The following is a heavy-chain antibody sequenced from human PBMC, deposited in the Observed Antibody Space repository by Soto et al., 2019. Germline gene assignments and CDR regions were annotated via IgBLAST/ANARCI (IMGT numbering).Heavy chain of an antibody. D-gene: IGHD3-10*01. V-gene: IGHV3-74*01. J-gene: IGHJ6*02. CDR1: GFTFSTYY. CDR2: ITSDGSST. CDR3: ARERGGGFGDV. Sequence: EAQLVESGGGLVQPGGSLRLSCAASGFTFSTYYMNWVRQAPGKGLVWVARITSDGSSTTYADSVKGRFTISRDNAKNTLYLHMNSLRAEDTAVYSCARERGGGFGDVWGQGTTVTVSS.